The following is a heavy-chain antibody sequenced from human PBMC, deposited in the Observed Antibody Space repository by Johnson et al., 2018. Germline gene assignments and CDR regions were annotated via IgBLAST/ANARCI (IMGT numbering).Heavy chain of an antibody. Sequence: VQLVETGGGVVQPGTSLRLSCAASGFSFSSYSMDWVRQAPGKGLEWVAVIWYDGSNKYFLDSVKGRVSISRDNSRKTLYLEMNSLRVEDTTVYYGAIKGPNHAFGIWGQVKMVTISS. V-gene: IGHV3-33*01. J-gene: IGHJ3*02. D-gene: IGHD2-8*01. CDR1: GFSFSSYS. CDR3: AIKGPNHAFGI. CDR2: IWYDGSNK.